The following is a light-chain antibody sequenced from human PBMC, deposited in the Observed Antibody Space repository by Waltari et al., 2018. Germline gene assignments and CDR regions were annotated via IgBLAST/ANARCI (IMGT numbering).Light chain of an antibody. J-gene: IGKJ1*01. CDR1: RPVLYRSNNEYY. V-gene: IGKV4-1*01. CDR3: QQYYDIPST. CDR2: GAS. Sequence: DIVMTQSPAPLAVSVVERATIKCKSPRPVLYRSNNEYYLGWDHQRPGQPPKLLIYGASNRESGVPDRFSGSGSGTDFNITISSLKAEDVGVYYCQQYYDIPSTFGQGTKVQIK.